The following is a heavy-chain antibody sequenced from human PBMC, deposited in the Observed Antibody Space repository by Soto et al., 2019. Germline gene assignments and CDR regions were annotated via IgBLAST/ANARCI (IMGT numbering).Heavy chain of an antibody. CDR3: ARGAGGSLQRTWFDP. V-gene: IGHV5-51*01. CDR1: GYSFTSYW. CDR2: IYPGDSDT. J-gene: IGHJ5*02. D-gene: IGHD1-1*01. Sequence: GESLKISCKGSGYSFTSYWIGGGRQMPGKGLEWMGIIYPGDSDTRYSPSFQGQVSISADKSIGTAYLQWSSLKASDTAMYYCARGAGGSLQRTWFDPWGQGTLVTVSS.